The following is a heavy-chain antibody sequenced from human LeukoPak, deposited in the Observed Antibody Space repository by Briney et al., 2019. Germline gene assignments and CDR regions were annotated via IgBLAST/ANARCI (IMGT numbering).Heavy chain of an antibody. CDR2: IYPGDSDT. CDR3: ARGGRTPYRSRGGPMVRGVPTKFDY. D-gene: IGHD3-10*01. CDR1: GYSFTSYW. Sequence: PGESLKISCKGSGYSFTSYWIGWVRQMPGKGLEWMGIIYPGDSDTRYSPSFQGQVTISADKSIRPAYLQWSSLKASDTAMYYCARGGRTPYRSRGGPMVRGVPTKFDYWRQGTLVTVSS. V-gene: IGHV5-51*01. J-gene: IGHJ4*02.